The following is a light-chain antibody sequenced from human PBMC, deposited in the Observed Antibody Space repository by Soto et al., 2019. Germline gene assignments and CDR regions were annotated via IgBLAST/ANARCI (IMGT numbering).Light chain of an antibody. CDR2: AAS. Sequence: AIRVTQSPSSFSASTGDRVTITCRASQGVSSYLAWYQQKPGRAPKLLIYAASTLQSGVPSRFSGSGSGTEFTLTISRLQSEDFATYYCQQYYSYPFTFGQGTKLEIK. CDR3: QQYYSYPFT. V-gene: IGKV1-8*01. J-gene: IGKJ2*01. CDR1: QGVSSY.